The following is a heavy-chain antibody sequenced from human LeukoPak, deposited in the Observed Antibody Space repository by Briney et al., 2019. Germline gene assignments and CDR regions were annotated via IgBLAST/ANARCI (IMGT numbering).Heavy chain of an antibody. CDR3: ARDSSPRYYDYFWGTYPRY. Sequence: PGGSLRLSCAASGFTFSNYWMSWVRQAPGKGLEWVANIKQDGSEKYYVASVKGRFTISRDNAKSSLFLQMNSLRAEDTAVYYCARDSSPRYYDYFWGTYPRYWGQGTLVTVSS. D-gene: IGHD3-16*02. V-gene: IGHV3-7*05. J-gene: IGHJ4*02. CDR1: GFTFSNYW. CDR2: IKQDGSEK.